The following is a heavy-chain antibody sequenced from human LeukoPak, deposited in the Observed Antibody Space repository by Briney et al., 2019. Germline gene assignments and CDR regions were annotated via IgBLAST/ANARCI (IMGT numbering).Heavy chain of an antibody. CDR2: ISGSGGST. J-gene: IGHJ6*03. Sequence: GGSLRLSCAASGFTFSSYAMSWVRQAPGKGLEWVSAISGSGGSTYYADSVKGRFTISRDNSKNTLYLQMNSLRAEDTAVYYCAKVGDDFWSGYSYYYYYMDVWGKGTTVTVSS. CDR1: GFTFSSYA. CDR3: AKVGDDFWSGYSYYYYYMDV. D-gene: IGHD3-3*01. V-gene: IGHV3-23*01.